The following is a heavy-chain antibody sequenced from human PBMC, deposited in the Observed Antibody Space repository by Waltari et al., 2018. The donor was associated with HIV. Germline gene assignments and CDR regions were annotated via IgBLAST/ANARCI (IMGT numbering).Heavy chain of an antibody. Sequence: QVQLVESGGGVVQPGRSLRLSCAASGFTFSSYGLHWVRQAPGKGLEWVAVIWYDGSNKYYADSVKGRFTISRDNSKNTLYLQMNSLRAEDTAVYYCARRGASGYDKLDYWGQGTLVTVSS. CDR3: ARRGASGYDKLDY. D-gene: IGHD5-12*01. CDR2: IWYDGSNK. V-gene: IGHV3-33*01. CDR1: GFTFSSYG. J-gene: IGHJ4*02.